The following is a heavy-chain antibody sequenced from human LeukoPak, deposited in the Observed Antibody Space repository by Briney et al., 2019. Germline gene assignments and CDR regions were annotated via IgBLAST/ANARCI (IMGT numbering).Heavy chain of an antibody. CDR2: IIPILGIA. CDR1: GGTFSSYA. V-gene: IGHV1-69*04. D-gene: IGHD6-13*01. Sequence: ASVKVSCKASGGTFSSYAISRVRQAPGQGLEWMGRIIPILGIANYAQKFQGRVTITADKSTSTAYMELSSLRSEDTAVYYCARDAQLALPGNWFDPWGQGTLVTVSS. CDR3: ARDAQLALPGNWFDP. J-gene: IGHJ5*02.